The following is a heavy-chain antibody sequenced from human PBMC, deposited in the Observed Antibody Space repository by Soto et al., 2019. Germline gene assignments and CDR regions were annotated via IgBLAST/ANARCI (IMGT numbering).Heavy chain of an antibody. D-gene: IGHD2-2*01. J-gene: IGHJ5*02. V-gene: IGHV4-59*01. Sequence: SETLSLTCTVSGGSISSYYWSWIRQPPGKGLEWIGYIYYSGSTNYNPSLKSRVTISVDTSKNQFSLKLSSVTAADTAVYYCARANIVVVPAPKDRRQSNWFAPWGQGTLVTVSS. CDR3: ARANIVVVPAPKDRRQSNWFAP. CDR1: GGSISSYY. CDR2: IYYSGST.